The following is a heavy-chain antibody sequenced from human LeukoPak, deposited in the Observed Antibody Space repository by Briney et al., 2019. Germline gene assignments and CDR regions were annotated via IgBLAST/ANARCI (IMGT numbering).Heavy chain of an antibody. J-gene: IGHJ6*03. CDR3: AREVGMVRGVIITLGYYMDV. CDR2: ISSSSSYI. CDR1: GFTFSSYS. Sequence: GGSLRLSCAASGFTFSSYSMNWVRQAPGKGLEWVSSISSSSSYIYYADSVKGRFTISRDNAKNSLYLQMNSLRAEDTAVYYCAREVGMVRGVIITLGYYMDVWGKGTTVTISS. V-gene: IGHV3-21*01. D-gene: IGHD3-10*01.